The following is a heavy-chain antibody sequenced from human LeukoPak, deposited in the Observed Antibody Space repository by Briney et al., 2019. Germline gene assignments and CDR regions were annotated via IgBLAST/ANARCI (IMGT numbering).Heavy chain of an antibody. CDR1: GGSISNYY. V-gene: IGHV4-4*07. CDR3: EGGSSGYDP. D-gene: IGHD5-12*01. CDR2: IYSSGTT. Sequence: SETLSLTCTVSGGSISNYYWSWIRQPAGKGLEWIGRIYSSGTTIYNPSPKCRVTMSVDTYKKQFCLKLSSATAADTAVYFCEGGSSGYDPWGQGTLVTVSS. J-gene: IGHJ5*02.